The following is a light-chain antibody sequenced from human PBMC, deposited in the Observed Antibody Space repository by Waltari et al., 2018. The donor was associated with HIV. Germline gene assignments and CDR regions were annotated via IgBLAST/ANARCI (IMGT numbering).Light chain of an antibody. V-gene: IGLV2-8*01. CDR1: TSDVGAYNY. CDR3: SAYAGSTYV. J-gene: IGLJ1*01. CDR2: EVN. Sequence: QSALTQPPSASGSPGQSVTISCTGTTSDVGAYNYVSWYQQHPGKAPKLMIYEVNKRPSGVPERFSDAKSGNPASLTFSGLQTEDEADYYCSAYAGSTYVFGTVTTITVL.